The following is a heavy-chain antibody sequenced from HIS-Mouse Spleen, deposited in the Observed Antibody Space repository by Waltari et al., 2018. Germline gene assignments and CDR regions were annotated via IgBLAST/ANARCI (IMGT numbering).Heavy chain of an antibody. J-gene: IGHJ2*01. D-gene: IGHD6-13*01. CDR1: GGPISSSSYY. CDR3: AREIPYSSSWYDWYFDL. Sequence: QLQLQESGPGLVKPSETLSLPCTVPGGPISSSSYYLGWIRQPPGKGLEWIGSIYYSGSTYYNPSLKSRVTISVDTSKNQFSLKLSSVTAADTAVYYCAREIPYSSSWYDWYFDLWGRGTLVTVSS. CDR2: IYYSGST. V-gene: IGHV4-39*07.